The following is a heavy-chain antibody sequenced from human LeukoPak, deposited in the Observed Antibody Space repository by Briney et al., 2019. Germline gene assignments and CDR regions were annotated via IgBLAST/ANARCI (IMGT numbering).Heavy chain of an antibody. D-gene: IGHD3-22*01. V-gene: IGHV4-34*01. CDR3: AREAVVNDAFDI. CDR1: GGSFSGYY. J-gene: IGHJ3*02. Sequence: SETLSLTCAVYGGSFSGYYWSWIRQSPGKGLEWMGEINHSGRTDYNPALKSRLIISVDTSKNQFSLKLSSVTAADTAVYYCAREAVVNDAFDIWGQGTMVTVSS. CDR2: INHSGRT.